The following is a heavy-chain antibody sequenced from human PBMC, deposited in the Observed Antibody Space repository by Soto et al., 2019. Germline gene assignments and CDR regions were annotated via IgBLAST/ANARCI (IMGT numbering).Heavy chain of an antibody. CDR1: VFPFSDYY. Sequence: GGSLRLSFSASVFPFSDYYMSWIRQAPGKGLEWVSYISSSGSTIYYADSVKGRFTISRDNAKNSLYLQMNSLRAEDTAVYYCARDFAAAAGTSPLDYWGQGTLVTVSS. J-gene: IGHJ4*02. CDR3: ARDFAAAAGTSPLDY. CDR2: ISSSGSTI. D-gene: IGHD6-13*01. V-gene: IGHV3-11*01.